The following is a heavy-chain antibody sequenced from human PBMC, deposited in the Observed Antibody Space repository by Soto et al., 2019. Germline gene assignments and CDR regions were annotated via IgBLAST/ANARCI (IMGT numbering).Heavy chain of an antibody. D-gene: IGHD3-3*01. Sequence: SETLSLTCAVSGGSISSSNWWSWVRQPPGKGLEWIGEIYHSGSTNYNPSLKSRVTTSVDKSKNQFSLKLSSVTAADTAVYYCASGGYDFWSGYYYGLDYWGQGTLVNVSS. J-gene: IGHJ4*02. CDR1: GGSISSSNW. V-gene: IGHV4-4*02. CDR3: ASGGYDFWSGYYYGLDY. CDR2: IYHSGST.